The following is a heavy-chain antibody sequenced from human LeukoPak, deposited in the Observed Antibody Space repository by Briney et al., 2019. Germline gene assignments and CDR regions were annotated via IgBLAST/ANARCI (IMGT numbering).Heavy chain of an antibody. Sequence: ASVKVSCKASGYTFTGYYMHWVRQAPGQGLEWMGWINPNSGGTNYAQKFQGRVTMTRDTSISTAYMELSRLRSDDTAVYYCARGGVLRYFDWLDPPDYWGQGTLVTVSS. CDR3: ARGGVLRYFDWLDPPDY. CDR2: INPNSGGT. V-gene: IGHV1-2*02. D-gene: IGHD3-9*01. J-gene: IGHJ4*02. CDR1: GYTFTGYY.